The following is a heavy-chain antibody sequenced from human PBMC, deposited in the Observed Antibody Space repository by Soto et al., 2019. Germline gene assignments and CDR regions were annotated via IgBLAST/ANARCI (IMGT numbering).Heavy chain of an antibody. CDR1: GGSFSGYY. J-gene: IGHJ6*03. D-gene: IGHD2-15*01. V-gene: IGHV4-34*01. CDR3: ASSYCSGGSCYYYYMDV. CDR2: INHSGST. Sequence: QVQLQQWGAGLLKPSETLSLTCAVYGGSFSGYYWSWIRQPPGKGLEWIGEINHSGSTNYNPSLKSRVTISVDTSKNQFSLTLSSVTAADTAVYYCASSYCSGGSCYYYYMDVWGKGTTVTVSS.